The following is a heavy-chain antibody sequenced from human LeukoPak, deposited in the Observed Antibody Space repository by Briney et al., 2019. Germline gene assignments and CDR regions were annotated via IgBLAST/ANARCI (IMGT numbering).Heavy chain of an antibody. V-gene: IGHV3-11*01. Sequence: PGGSLRLSWAASGFTFSDYYMSWLRQAAGKGLEWVSYISSSGTKYYADSVKGRFTFSRDNAKNSLDLQTNSLRADDTAVYYCARDSTSVGAFDPWGQGALVTVSS. CDR3: ARDSTSVGAFDP. J-gene: IGHJ5*02. CDR2: ISSSGTK. CDR1: GFTFSDYY.